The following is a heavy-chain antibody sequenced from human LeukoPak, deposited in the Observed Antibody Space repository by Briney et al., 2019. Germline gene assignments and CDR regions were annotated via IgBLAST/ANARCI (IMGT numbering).Heavy chain of an antibody. CDR2: ISGSGGST. D-gene: IGHD3-22*01. CDR3: AKGAASAYYYDSSGYY. Sequence: GGSLRLSCAASGFTFSSYAMSWVRQAPGKGLEWASAISGSGGSTYYADSVKGRFTISRDNSKNTLYLQMNSLRAEDTAVYYCAKGAASAYYYDSSGYYWGQGTLVTVSS. CDR1: GFTFSSYA. V-gene: IGHV3-23*01. J-gene: IGHJ4*02.